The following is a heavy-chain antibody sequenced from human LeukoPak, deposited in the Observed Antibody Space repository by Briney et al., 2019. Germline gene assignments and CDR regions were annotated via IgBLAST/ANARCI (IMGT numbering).Heavy chain of an antibody. CDR1: GYTFTSYA. J-gene: IGHJ4*02. V-gene: IGHV1-3*01. D-gene: IGHD1-26*01. Sequence: ASVKVSCKASGYTFTSYAMHWVRQAPGQRLEWMGWINAGNGNTKYSQKFQGRVTITRDTSASTAYMELSSLRSEDTAAYYCARASVYSGSYSFDYWGQGTPVTVSS. CDR2: INAGNGNT. CDR3: ARASVYSGSYSFDY.